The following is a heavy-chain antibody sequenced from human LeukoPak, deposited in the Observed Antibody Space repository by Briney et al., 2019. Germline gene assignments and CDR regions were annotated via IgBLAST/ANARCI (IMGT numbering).Heavy chain of an antibody. J-gene: IGHJ3*02. V-gene: IGHV3-21*01. CDR3: VATHGSYYPFDI. CDR1: GFTFSSYN. Sequence: KSGGSLRLSCAASGFTFSSYNMNWVRQAPGKGLEWVSSISSSSSYIYYADSVKGRFTISRDNAKNSLYLQMNSLRAEDTAVYYCVATHGSYYPFDIWGQGTMVTVSS. CDR2: ISSSSSYI. D-gene: IGHD1-26*01.